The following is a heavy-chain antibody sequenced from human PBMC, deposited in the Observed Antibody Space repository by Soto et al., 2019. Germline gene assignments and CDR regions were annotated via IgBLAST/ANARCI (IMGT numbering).Heavy chain of an antibody. CDR3: ARDLSSGYANADAFDI. V-gene: IGHV3-33*01. Sequence: QVQLVESGGGVVQPGRSLRLSCAASGFTFSSYGMHWVRQAPGKGLAWVAVIWYDGSNKYYADSVKGRFTISRDNSKNTLYLQMNSLRAEDTAVYYCARDLSSGYANADAFDIWGQGTMVTVSS. D-gene: IGHD5-12*01. J-gene: IGHJ3*02. CDR2: IWYDGSNK. CDR1: GFTFSSYG.